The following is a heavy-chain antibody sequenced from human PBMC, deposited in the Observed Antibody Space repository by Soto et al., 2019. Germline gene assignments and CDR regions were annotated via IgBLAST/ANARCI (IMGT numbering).Heavy chain of an antibody. CDR3: ATSLWFGELRYNYYYGMDV. D-gene: IGHD3-10*01. Sequence: GASVKVSCKASGGTFSSYAISWVRQAPGQGLEWMGGIIPIFGTANYAQKFQGRVTITADESTSTAYMELSSLRSEDTAVYYCATSLWFGELRYNYYYGMDVWGQGTTVTVSS. V-gene: IGHV1-69*13. J-gene: IGHJ6*02. CDR1: GGTFSSYA. CDR2: IIPIFGTA.